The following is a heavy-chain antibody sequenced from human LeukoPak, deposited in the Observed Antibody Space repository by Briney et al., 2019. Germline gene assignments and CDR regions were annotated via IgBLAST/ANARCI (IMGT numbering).Heavy chain of an antibody. Sequence: GGSLRLSCAASGFTFSTYGMHRVRQAPGKGLEWVAVIWNDGSNKYYADSVKGRFTTSRDNSKNTLYLQMNSLRAEDTAVYSCARASGPFDYWGQGTLVTVSS. D-gene: IGHD3-10*01. J-gene: IGHJ4*02. CDR2: IWNDGSNK. V-gene: IGHV3-33*01. CDR3: ARASGPFDY. CDR1: GFTFSTYG.